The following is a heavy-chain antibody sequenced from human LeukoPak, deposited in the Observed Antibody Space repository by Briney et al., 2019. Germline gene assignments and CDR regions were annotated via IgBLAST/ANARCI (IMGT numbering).Heavy chain of an antibody. Sequence: GGSLRLSCAASGFTFSSYWMSWVRQAPGKGPEWVANIKQDGGEKYYVDSVKGRFTISRDNAKSSLYLQMNSLRAEDTAVYYCARDAFSRISVFGVVSDAFDIWGQGTMVTVSS. D-gene: IGHD3-3*01. CDR3: ARDAFSRISVFGVVSDAFDI. CDR2: IKQDGGEK. J-gene: IGHJ3*02. V-gene: IGHV3-7*01. CDR1: GFTFSSYW.